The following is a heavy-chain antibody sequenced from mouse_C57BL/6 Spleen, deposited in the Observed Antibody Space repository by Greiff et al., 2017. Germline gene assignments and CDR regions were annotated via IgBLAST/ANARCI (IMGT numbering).Heavy chain of an antibody. CDR3: ASQPRGFAY. CDR2: ISDGGSYT. Sequence: EVLGVESGGGLVKPGGSLKLSCAASGFTFSSYAMSWVRQTPEKRLEWVATISDGGSYTYYPDNVKGRFTISRDNAKNNLYLQMSHLKSEDTAMYYCASQPRGFAYWGQGTLVTVSA. CDR1: GFTFSSYA. J-gene: IGHJ3*01. V-gene: IGHV5-4*01. D-gene: IGHD6-1*01.